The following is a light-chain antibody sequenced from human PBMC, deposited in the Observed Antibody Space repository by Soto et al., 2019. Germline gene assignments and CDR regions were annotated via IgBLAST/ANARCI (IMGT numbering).Light chain of an antibody. V-gene: IGKV3-20*01. Sequence: EIVLTQSPGTLSLSPGERATLSCRASQSVSSSYLAWYQQKPGQAPRLLIYDASSRATGIPDRFSCSGSGTDVTLTISRLQPEDFAVYYCQQYGSSPYTFGRGTKVEI. J-gene: IGKJ2*01. CDR1: QSVSSSY. CDR3: QQYGSSPYT. CDR2: DAS.